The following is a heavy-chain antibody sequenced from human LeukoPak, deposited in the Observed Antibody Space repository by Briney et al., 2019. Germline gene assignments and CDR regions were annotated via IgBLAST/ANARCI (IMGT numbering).Heavy chain of an antibody. Sequence: SETLPLTCTVSGGSISSYHWIWIRQPPGKGLEWIGYIFNSWRTNYNPSLRSRVTMSVDTSKNQFSLKLSSLTAADTAVYYCAGRQHIVVVTATRGSFDMWGPGTMVTVSS. V-gene: IGHV4-59*01. CDR1: GGSISSYH. D-gene: IGHD2-21*02. J-gene: IGHJ3*02. CDR3: AGRQHIVVVTATRGSFDM. CDR2: IFNSWRT.